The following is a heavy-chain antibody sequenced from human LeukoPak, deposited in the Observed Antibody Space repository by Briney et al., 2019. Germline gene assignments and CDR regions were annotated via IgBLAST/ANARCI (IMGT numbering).Heavy chain of an antibody. D-gene: IGHD3-10*01. Sequence: GESLRLSCAASGFTFSSYAMYWVRQAPGKGLGWVSGMNGGGGITYYADSVEGRFTISRDNSKYTVYLEMNSLRVEDTAMYYCSKERPEEYYGSGSYFDYWGQGTLVTVSS. V-gene: IGHV3-23*01. J-gene: IGHJ4*02. CDR1: GFTFSSYA. CDR3: SKERPEEYYGSGSYFDY. CDR2: MNGGGGIT.